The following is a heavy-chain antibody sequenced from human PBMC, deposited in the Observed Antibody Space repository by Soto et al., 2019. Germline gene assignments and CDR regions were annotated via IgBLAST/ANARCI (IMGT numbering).Heavy chain of an antibody. D-gene: IGHD3-22*01. CDR2: IYYSGST. CDR1: GGSISSGGYY. Sequence: QVQLQESGPGLVKPSQTLFLTCTVSGGSISSGGYYWSWIRQHPGKGLEWIGYIYYSGSTYYNPSLKGRVSISVDTSKNQFSLKLSSVTAADTAVYYCATHHYYDSSGSTNAFDIWGQGTMVTVSS. J-gene: IGHJ3*02. V-gene: IGHV4-31*03. CDR3: ATHHYYDSSGSTNAFDI.